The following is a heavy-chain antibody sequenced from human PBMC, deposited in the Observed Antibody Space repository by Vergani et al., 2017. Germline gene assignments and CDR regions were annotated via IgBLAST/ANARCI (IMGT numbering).Heavy chain of an antibody. CDR3: AREAGYCSSTSCYSSDAFDI. Sequence: QVQLVQSGAEVKKPGASVKVSCKASGYTFTGYYMPWVRQAPGQGLEWMGWINPNSGGTNYAQKFQGRVTMTRDTSISTAYMELSRLRSDDTAVYYCAREAGYCSSTSCYSSDAFDIWGQGTMVTVSS. D-gene: IGHD2-2*01. CDR1: GYTFTGYY. V-gene: IGHV1-2*02. CDR2: INPNSGGT. J-gene: IGHJ3*02.